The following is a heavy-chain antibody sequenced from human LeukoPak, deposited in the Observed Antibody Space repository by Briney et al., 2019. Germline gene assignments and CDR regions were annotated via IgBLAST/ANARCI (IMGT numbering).Heavy chain of an antibody. CDR3: ARDSGRHADYMDV. J-gene: IGHJ6*03. D-gene: IGHD3-10*01. Sequence: GGSLRLSCAAPGFTVSSNYMSWVRQAPGKGLEGGSVIYSGGSTYYADSVKGRCTISRDNSKNTLYLQMNGLRAEDTAVYYCARDSGRHADYMDVWGKGTTVTVSS. CDR2: IYSGGST. V-gene: IGHV3-66*02. CDR1: GFTVSSNY.